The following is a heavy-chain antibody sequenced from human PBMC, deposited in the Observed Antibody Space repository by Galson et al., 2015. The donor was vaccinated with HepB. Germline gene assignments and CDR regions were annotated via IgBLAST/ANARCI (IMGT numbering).Heavy chain of an antibody. Sequence: SVKVSCKASGYTFTGYYMHWVRQAPGQGLEWMGWINPNSGGTNYAQKFQGWVTMTRDTSISTAYMELSRLRSDDTAVYYCARDLRQWLPGYYYYYGMDVWGQGTTVTVSS. V-gene: IGHV1-2*04. CDR3: ARDLRQWLPGYYYYYGMDV. D-gene: IGHD6-19*01. CDR2: INPNSGGT. J-gene: IGHJ6*02. CDR1: GYTFTGYY.